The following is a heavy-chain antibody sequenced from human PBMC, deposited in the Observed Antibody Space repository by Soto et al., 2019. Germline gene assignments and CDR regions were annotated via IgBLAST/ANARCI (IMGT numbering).Heavy chain of an antibody. CDR2: INHSGST. CDR3: ARDKVRGVIRAYVVTANPYYFDY. Sequence: QVQLQQWGAGLLKPSETLSLTCAVYGGSFSGYYWSWIRQPPGKGLEWIGEINHSGSTNYKPSLRSQVNKSVDTSKNQFSLKLSSVTAAGTAVYYCARDKVRGVIRAYVVTANPYYFDYWGQGTLVTVSS. V-gene: IGHV4-34*01. J-gene: IGHJ4*02. D-gene: IGHD3-10*01. CDR1: GGSFSGYY.